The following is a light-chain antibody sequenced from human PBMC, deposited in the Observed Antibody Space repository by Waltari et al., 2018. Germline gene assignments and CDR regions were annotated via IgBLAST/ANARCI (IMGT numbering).Light chain of an antibody. J-gene: IGKJ1*01. CDR3: MQTVQFRWT. CDR2: QVS. Sequence: DIVLTQTPLSSPVTLGQPASISCRSSQSLVYSDGNTYLSWLQQRPGQPPSLLIYQVSNRFSGVPDRFSGSGAGTDFTLKISRVEAEDVGVYYCMQTVQFRWTFGQGTKVEIK. CDR1: QSLVYSDGNTY. V-gene: IGKV2-24*01.